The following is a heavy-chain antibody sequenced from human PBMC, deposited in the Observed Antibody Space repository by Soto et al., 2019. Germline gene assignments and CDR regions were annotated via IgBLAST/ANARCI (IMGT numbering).Heavy chain of an antibody. D-gene: IGHD6-13*01. CDR1: GFTFGDYA. Sequence: LRLSCTASGFTFGDYAMSWVRQAPGKGLEWVGFIRSKAYGGTTEYAASVKGRFTISRDDSKSIAYLQMNSLKTEDTAVYYCTRVVSSREGYYYYGMDVWGQGTTVTVSS. CDR3: TRVVSSREGYYYYGMDV. V-gene: IGHV3-49*04. J-gene: IGHJ6*02. CDR2: IRSKAYGGTT.